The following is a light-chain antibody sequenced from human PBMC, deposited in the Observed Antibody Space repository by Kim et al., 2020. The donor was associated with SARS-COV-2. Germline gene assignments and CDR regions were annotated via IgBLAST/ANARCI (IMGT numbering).Light chain of an antibody. V-gene: IGLV2-23*02. CDR1: SSDVGYFNL. CDR3: CAYAGTRTYV. CDR2: DVT. Sequence: GQAITISCTGTSSDVGYFNLVSCYQQHPGKAPTLIIYDVTKRPSVVSDRSSGSKSGNTASLTISVLQAEDEAYYYCCAYAGTRTYVFGSGTKVTVL. J-gene: IGLJ1*01.